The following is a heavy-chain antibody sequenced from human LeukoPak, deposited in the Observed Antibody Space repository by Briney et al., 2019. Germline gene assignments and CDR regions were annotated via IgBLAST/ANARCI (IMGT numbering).Heavy chain of an antibody. D-gene: IGHD3-9*01. V-gene: IGHV1-2*02. Sequence: GASVKVSCKASGYTFTGYYMHWVRQAPGQGFEWMGWINPNSGGTNYAQKFQGRVTMTRDTSISTAYMELSRLRSDDTAVYYCARVPRYDILPGDYWGQGTLVTVSS. CDR2: INPNSGGT. J-gene: IGHJ4*02. CDR3: ARVPRYDILPGDY. CDR1: GYTFTGYY.